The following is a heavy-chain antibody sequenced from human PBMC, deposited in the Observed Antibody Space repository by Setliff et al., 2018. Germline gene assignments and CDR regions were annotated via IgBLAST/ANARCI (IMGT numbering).Heavy chain of an antibody. J-gene: IGHJ3*02. CDR2: IIPMFGTP. D-gene: IGHD4-17*01. V-gene: IGHV1-69*05. Sequence: SVKVSCKASGDSFNNYAISWVRQAPGQGLEWMGGIIPMFGTPAYAQKFQDRVTITTDESTSTVYMELSSLRSEDTAVYYCARVQMAYGDYSGAFDIWGQGTMVTVSS. CDR3: ARVQMAYGDYSGAFDI. CDR1: GDSFNNYA.